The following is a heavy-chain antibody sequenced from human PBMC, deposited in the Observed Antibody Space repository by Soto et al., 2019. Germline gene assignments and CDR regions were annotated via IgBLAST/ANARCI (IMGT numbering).Heavy chain of an antibody. CDR1: GYTFTSYA. V-gene: IGHV1-3*01. CDR2: INAGNGNT. D-gene: IGHD2-8*01. CDR3: ARRRGVGPYYYYMDV. J-gene: IGHJ6*03. Sequence: GASVKVSCKASGYTFTSYAMHWVRQAPGQRLEWMGWINAGNGNTKYSQKFQGRVTITRDTSASTAYMELSSLRSEDTAVYYCARRRGVGPYYYYMDVWGKGTTVTVSS.